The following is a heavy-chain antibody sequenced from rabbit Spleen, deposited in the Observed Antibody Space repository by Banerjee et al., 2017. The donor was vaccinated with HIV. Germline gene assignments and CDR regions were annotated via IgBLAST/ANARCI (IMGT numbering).Heavy chain of an antibody. CDR2: MDSGSSGYT. J-gene: IGHJ4*01. D-gene: IGHD1-1*01. V-gene: IGHV1S40*01. CDR1: GFSFSSSYW. Sequence: QSLEESGGDLVKPGASLTLTCTASGFSFSSSYWICWVRQAPGKGLEWIACMDSGSSGYTYYTNWAKGRFTISKTSSTTVTLQMTSLTAADTATYFCARDLTDVIGWNFGWWGPGTLVTVS. CDR3: ARDLTDVIGWNFGW.